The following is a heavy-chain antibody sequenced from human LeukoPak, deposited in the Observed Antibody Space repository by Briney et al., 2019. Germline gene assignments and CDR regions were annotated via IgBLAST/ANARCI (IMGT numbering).Heavy chain of an antibody. CDR2: INHSGST. J-gene: IGHJ4*02. CDR3: ARALSY. CDR1: GGSLSGFY. V-gene: IGHV4-34*01. Sequence: SETLSLTCAVYGGSLSGFYWSWLRQPPGKGREWIGEINHSGSTNYNPSLKTRVTISVETSKTQFSLKLSSVTAADTAVYYCARALSYWGQGTLVTVSS.